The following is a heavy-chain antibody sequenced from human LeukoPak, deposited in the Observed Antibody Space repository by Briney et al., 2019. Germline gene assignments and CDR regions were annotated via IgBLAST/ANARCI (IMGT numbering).Heavy chain of an antibody. D-gene: IGHD3-10*01. CDR3: ARVPRRYYYGSGSFIPSALDY. CDR2: ISAYNGNT. CDR1: GYTFTSYG. Sequence: ASVKVSCKASGYTFTSYGISWVRQAPGQGLEWMGWISAYNGNTNYAQKLQGRVTMTTDTSTSTAYMELSSLRSEDTAVYYCARVPRRYYYGSGSFIPSALDYWGQGTLVTVSS. V-gene: IGHV1-18*01. J-gene: IGHJ4*02.